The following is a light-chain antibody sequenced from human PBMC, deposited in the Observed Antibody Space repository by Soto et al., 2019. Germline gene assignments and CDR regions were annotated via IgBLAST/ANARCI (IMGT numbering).Light chain of an antibody. CDR3: QKYCSASFV. CDR2: AVS. CDR1: QAISNY. V-gene: IGKV1-27*01. J-gene: IGKJ3*01. Sequence: DVQMTQSPTSLSASVGDRVTITCWASQAISNYVAWYRQKPGHFPDLLIYAVSTLHSGVPSRFSGSGSGTDFGLSISSVKPEHGAADFSQKYCSASFVFVRGTKVHIK.